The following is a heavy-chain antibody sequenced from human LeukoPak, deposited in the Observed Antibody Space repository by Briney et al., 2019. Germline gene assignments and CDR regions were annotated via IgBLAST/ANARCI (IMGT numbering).Heavy chain of an antibody. V-gene: IGHV3-48*01. J-gene: IGHJ4*02. Sequence: GGSLRLSCAASGFTFSSYSMNWVRQAPGKGLEWVSYISSSSSTIYYADSVKGRFTISRDNAKNSLYLQMNSLRAEDTAVYYCTRVASYDILTGYYTLHYDYWGQGTLVTVSS. D-gene: IGHD3-9*01. CDR1: GFTFSSYS. CDR3: TRVASYDILTGYYTLHYDY. CDR2: ISSSSSTI.